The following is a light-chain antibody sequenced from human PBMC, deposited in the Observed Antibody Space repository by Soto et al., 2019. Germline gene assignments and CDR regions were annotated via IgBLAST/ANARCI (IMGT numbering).Light chain of an antibody. Sequence: SYVLTQTPSVSVAPGQTARITCGGDEIGTKSVHWYQQRPGQAPVVVVHEDSARPSGIPERFSGSNSGNTATLTISRVEAGDEADYYCQVWENGSDHPVFGGGTKLTVL. CDR3: QVWENGSDHPV. V-gene: IGLV3-21*02. CDR2: EDS. CDR1: EIGTKS. J-gene: IGLJ2*01.